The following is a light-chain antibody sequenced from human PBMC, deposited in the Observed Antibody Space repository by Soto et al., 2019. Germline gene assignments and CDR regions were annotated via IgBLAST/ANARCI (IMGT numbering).Light chain of an antibody. CDR2: EDN. CDR1: SGSIASNY. J-gene: IGLJ3*02. V-gene: IGLV6-57*03. CDR3: QSYDSSGWV. Sequence: NFMLTQPHSVSESPGKTVTISCTRSSGSIASNYVQWYQQRPGSAPTTVIYEDNQRPSGVPNRFFGSIDSSSNSASLTIFGLKIEDEADYYCQSYDSSGWVFGGGTKLTVL.